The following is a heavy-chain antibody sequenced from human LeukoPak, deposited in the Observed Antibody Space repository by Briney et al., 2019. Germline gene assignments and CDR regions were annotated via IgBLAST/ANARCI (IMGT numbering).Heavy chain of an antibody. J-gene: IGHJ4*02. V-gene: IGHV1-8*01. D-gene: IGHD3-22*01. CDR3: ARGPGRHYYDSSGYYWIY. Sequence: GASVKVSCKASEYTFTSYDINWVRQATGQGLEWMGWMNPNSGNTGYAQKFQGRVTMTRNTSISTAYMELSSLRSEDTAVYYCARGPGRHYYDSSGYYWIYWGQGTLVTVSS. CDR1: EYTFTSYD. CDR2: MNPNSGNT.